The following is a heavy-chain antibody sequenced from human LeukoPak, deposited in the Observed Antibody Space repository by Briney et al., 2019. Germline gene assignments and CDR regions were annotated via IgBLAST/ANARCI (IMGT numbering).Heavy chain of an antibody. CDR3: AKESVAVAAYWYFDL. Sequence: PGRSLRLSCAASGFTFSSYGMHWVRQAPGKGLEWVAVISYDGSNKYYADSVKGRFTIPRDNSKNTLYLQMNSLRAEDTAVYYCAKESVAVAAYWYFDLWGRGTLVTVSS. CDR2: ISYDGSNK. J-gene: IGHJ2*01. CDR1: GFTFSSYG. D-gene: IGHD6-19*01. V-gene: IGHV3-30*18.